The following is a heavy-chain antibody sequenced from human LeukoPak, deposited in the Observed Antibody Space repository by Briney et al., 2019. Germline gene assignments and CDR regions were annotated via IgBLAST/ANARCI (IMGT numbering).Heavy chain of an antibody. CDR3: ARHRYNFDYYDSSGYDN. J-gene: IGHJ4*02. CDR1: GGSISSGGYY. V-gene: IGHV4-31*03. Sequence: SETLSLTCTVSGGSISSGGYYWSWIRQHPGKGLEWIGYIYYSGSTYYNPSLKSRVTISVDTSKNQFSLKLSSVTAADTAVYYCARHRYNFDYYDSSGYDNWGQGTLVTVSS. CDR2: IYYSGST. D-gene: IGHD3-22*01.